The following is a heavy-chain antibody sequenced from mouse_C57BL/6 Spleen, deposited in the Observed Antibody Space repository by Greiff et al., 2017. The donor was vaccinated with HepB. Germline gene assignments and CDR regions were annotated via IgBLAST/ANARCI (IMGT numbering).Heavy chain of an antibody. J-gene: IGHJ4*01. V-gene: IGHV3-6*01. CDR1: GYSITSGYY. D-gene: IGHD3-3*01. CDR2: ISYDGSN. Sequence: VQLKESGPGLVKPSQSLSLTCSVTGYSITSGYYWNWIRQFPGNKLEWMGYISYDGSNNYNTSLKNRISITRDTSKNQFFLKLNSVTTEDTATYYCARRGRYYAMDYWGQGTSVTVSS. CDR3: ARRGRYYAMDY.